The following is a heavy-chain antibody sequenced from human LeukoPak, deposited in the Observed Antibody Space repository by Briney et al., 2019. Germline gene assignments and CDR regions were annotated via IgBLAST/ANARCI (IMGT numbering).Heavy chain of an antibody. D-gene: IGHD6-19*01. CDR1: GYTFTGYY. J-gene: IGHJ6*03. CDR3: ARSSGWYYYYYYYYMDV. Sequence: ASVKVSCKASGYTFTGYYMHWVRQAPGQGLEWMGWINPNSGGTNYAQKFQGRVTMTRDTSISTAYMELSSLRSEDTAVYYCARSSGWYYYYYYYYMDVWGKGTTVTVSS. CDR2: INPNSGGT. V-gene: IGHV1-2*02.